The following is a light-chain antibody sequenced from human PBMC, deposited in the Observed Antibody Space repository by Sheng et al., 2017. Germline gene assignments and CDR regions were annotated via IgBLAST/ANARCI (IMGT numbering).Light chain of an antibody. CDR1: RSNIGSNF. J-gene: IGLJ1*01. Sequence: QSVLTQSSSASGTPGQRVTISCSGSRSNIGSNFVYWYQQNPGTAPKLLIYRNNQRPSGVPDRFSGSKSGTSASLAISGLRSEDEADYYCATWDDNLSGYVFGTGTTVTVL. V-gene: IGLV1-47*01. CDR2: RNN. CDR3: ATWDDNLSGYV.